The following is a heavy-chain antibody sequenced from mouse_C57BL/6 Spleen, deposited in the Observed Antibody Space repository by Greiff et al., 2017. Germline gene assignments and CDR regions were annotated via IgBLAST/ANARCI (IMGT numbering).Heavy chain of an antibody. CDR2: IYPGDGDT. Sequence: QVQLKQSGAELVKPGASVKISCKASGYAFSSYWMNWVKQRPGKGLEWIGQIYPGDGDTNYNGKFKGKATLTADKSSSTAYMQLSSLTSEDSAVYFCARPDYYGSSYGAMDYWGQGTSVTVSS. V-gene: IGHV1-80*01. D-gene: IGHD1-1*01. J-gene: IGHJ4*01. CDR3: ARPDYYGSSYGAMDY. CDR1: GYAFSSYW.